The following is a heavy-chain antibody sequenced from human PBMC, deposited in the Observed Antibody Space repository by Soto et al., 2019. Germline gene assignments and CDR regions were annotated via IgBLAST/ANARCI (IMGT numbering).Heavy chain of an antibody. CDR2: IYTSGST. D-gene: IGHD3-10*01. V-gene: IGHV4-4*07. CDR1: GGSISSYY. J-gene: IGHJ6*02. CDR3: ARDLILMIGAGNEDDYYYGMDV. Sequence: PPETLSLTCTVSGGSISSYYWSWIRQPAGKGLEWIERIYTSGSTNYNPSLKSRVTMSVDTSKNQFSLKLSSVTAADTAVYYWARDLILMIGAGNEDDYYYGMDVWGQGTTVTVSS.